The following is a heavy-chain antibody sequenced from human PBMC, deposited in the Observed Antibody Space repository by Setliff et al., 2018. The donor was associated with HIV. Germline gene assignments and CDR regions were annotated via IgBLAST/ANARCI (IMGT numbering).Heavy chain of an antibody. V-gene: IGHV3-21*01. J-gene: IGHJ4*02. Sequence: GGSLRLSCAASGFTFSSYTMIWVRQAPGKGLEWVSSISSSSYYIYYADSVKGRFTISRDNAKNSLFLQMNSLGAEDTAVYYCASIELAAMVPVDYWGQGTLVTVSS. CDR1: GFTFSSYT. D-gene: IGHD5-18*01. CDR3: ASIELAAMVPVDY. CDR2: ISSSSYYI.